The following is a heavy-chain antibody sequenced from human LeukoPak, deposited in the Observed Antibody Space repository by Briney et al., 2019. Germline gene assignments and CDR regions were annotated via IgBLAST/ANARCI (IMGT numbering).Heavy chain of an antibody. CDR2: INPSGGST. D-gene: IGHD3-3*01. V-gene: IGHV1-46*01. CDR1: GYTFTSYY. Sequence: ASVKVSCKASGYTFTSYYMHWVRQAPGQGLEWMGIINPSGGSTSYAQKLQGRATMTRDMSTSTVYMELSSLRSEDTAVYYCARDYGVWSGYYATNFDYWGQGTLVTVSS. CDR3: ARDYGVWSGYYATNFDY. J-gene: IGHJ4*02.